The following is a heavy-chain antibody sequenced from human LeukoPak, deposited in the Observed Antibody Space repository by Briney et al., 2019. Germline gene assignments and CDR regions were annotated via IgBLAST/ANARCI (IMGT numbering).Heavy chain of an antibody. Sequence: GGSLGLSCAASGFTFSTFAMIWVRQPPGKGLEWVSSIFPSGGEIHYADSVRGRFTISRDNSKSTLSLQMNSLRAEDTALYYCAKGTSSWHEFDSWGQGTLVTVSS. CDR1: GFTFSTFA. V-gene: IGHV3-23*01. J-gene: IGHJ4*02. CDR2: IFPSGGEI. CDR3: AKGTSSWHEFDS. D-gene: IGHD6-13*01.